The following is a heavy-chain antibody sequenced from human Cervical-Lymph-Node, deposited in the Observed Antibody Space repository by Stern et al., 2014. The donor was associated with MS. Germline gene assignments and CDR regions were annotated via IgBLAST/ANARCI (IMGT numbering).Heavy chain of an antibody. CDR3: ARGVGDY. Sequence: EVQLVESGGGLVQPGGSLRRSCAASGFNFSSYWMHWVRQFPEKGLFWVSQINRDGSDTSYADSVKGRFSISRDNIRNMLYLRMTSLRAEDMAVYYCARGVGDYWGQGARVTVSS. D-gene: IGHD3-16*01. J-gene: IGHJ4*02. V-gene: IGHV3-74*01. CDR1: GFNFSSYW. CDR2: INRDGSDT.